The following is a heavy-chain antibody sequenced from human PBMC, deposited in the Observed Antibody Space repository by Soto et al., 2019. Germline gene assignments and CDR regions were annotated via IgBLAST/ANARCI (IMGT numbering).Heavy chain of an antibody. V-gene: IGHV3-64D*08. Sequence: GGSLRLSCSASGFTFSSYSMHWVRQAPGKGLEYVSAISGNGISTYYADSVKGRFSISRDNSKNTLYLQMSSLRAEDTAVYYCLKGGTYSRSSPDYWGQGTLVTVSS. J-gene: IGHJ4*02. CDR1: GFTFSSYS. D-gene: IGHD6-6*01. CDR2: ISGNGIST. CDR3: LKGGTYSRSSPDY.